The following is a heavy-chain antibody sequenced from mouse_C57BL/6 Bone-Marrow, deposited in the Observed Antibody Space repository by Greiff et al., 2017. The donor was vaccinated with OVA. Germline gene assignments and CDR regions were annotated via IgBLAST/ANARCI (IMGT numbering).Heavy chain of an antibody. CDR2: IYPGSGST. D-gene: IGHD3-2*02. CDR3: ARRGQLRLRCFDY. Sequence: VQLQQPGAELVKPGASVKMSCKASGYTFTSYWITWVKQRPGQGLEWIGDIYPGSGSTNYNEKFKSKATLTVDTSSSTAYMQLSSLTSEDSAVYYCARRGQLRLRCFDYWGQGTTLTVSS. V-gene: IGHV1-55*01. CDR1: GYTFTSYW. J-gene: IGHJ2*01.